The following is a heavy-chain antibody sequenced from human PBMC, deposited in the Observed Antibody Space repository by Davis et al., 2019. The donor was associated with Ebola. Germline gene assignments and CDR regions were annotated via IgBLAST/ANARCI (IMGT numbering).Heavy chain of an antibody. D-gene: IGHD6-6*01. CDR1: GGSISSSNW. Sequence: SETLSLTCAVSGGSISSSNWWSWVRQPPGKGLEWIGEINHSGSTNYNPSLKSRVTISVDTSKNQFSLKLSSVTAADTAVYYCARTPPSIAARFFDYWGQGTLVTVSS. V-gene: IGHV4-4*02. CDR3: ARTPPSIAARFFDY. J-gene: IGHJ4*02. CDR2: INHSGST.